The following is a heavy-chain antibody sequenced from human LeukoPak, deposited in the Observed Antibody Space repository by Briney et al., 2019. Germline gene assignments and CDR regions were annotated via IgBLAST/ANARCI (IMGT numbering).Heavy chain of an antibody. CDR2: IYSSGST. V-gene: IGHV4-30-4*08. J-gene: IGHJ2*01. CDR1: GGSIRSGDYY. D-gene: IGHD3-10*01. Sequence: PSQTLSLTCTVSGGSIRSGDYYWSWIRQPPGKGLESIGYIYSSGSTYYSPSLKSRIAMSIDTSKNQFSLKLSSVTAADTATYYCARRNYYASSWYFDLWGCGTLVTVSS. CDR3: ARRNYYASSWYFDL.